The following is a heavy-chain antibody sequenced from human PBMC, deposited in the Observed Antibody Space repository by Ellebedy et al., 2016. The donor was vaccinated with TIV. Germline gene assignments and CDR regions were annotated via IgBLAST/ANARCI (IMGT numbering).Heavy chain of an antibody. Sequence: MPSETLSLTCTVSGGSIRSYYLSWIRQATGKGLNWIGYIYYTGRTNYNQSLKSRVTISVDTSKNQFSLKQRSVTAADTAVYYCARVRAAAFMEHFDNWGQGTLVTVSS. CDR1: GGSIRSYY. V-gene: IGHV4-59*01. D-gene: IGHD6-13*01. CDR3: ARVRAAAFMEHFDN. CDR2: IYYTGRT. J-gene: IGHJ4*02.